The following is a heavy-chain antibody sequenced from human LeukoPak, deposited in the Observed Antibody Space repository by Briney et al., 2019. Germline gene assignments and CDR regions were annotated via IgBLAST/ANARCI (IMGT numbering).Heavy chain of an antibody. J-gene: IGHJ4*02. V-gene: IGHV3-74*01. Sequence: GGSLRLSCAAFGVAVSGYWMNWVRQAPGKGLVWVARINSDGSSTSHADSVKGRFTISRDNAKNTLYLQMNSLRVDDTAVYYCARRVAGSDYWGQGTLVTVSS. D-gene: IGHD6-19*01. CDR2: INSDGSST. CDR1: GVAVSGYW. CDR3: ARRVAGSDY.